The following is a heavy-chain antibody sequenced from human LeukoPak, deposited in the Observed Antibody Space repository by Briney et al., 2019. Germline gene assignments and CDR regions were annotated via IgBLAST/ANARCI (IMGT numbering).Heavy chain of an antibody. Sequence: SETLSLTCTVSGGSISGGSYYWSWIRQPAGKGLEWIGRIYPSGSTNYNPSLKSRVTISVDTSKNQFSLKLSSVTAADTAVYYCARGKGYDSSPGAFDIWGQGTMVTVSS. CDR3: ARGKGYDSSPGAFDI. J-gene: IGHJ3*02. D-gene: IGHD3-22*01. CDR1: GGSISGGSYY. V-gene: IGHV4-61*02. CDR2: IYPSGST.